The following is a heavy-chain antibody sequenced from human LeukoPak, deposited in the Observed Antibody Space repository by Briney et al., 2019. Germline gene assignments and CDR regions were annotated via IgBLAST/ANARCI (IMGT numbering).Heavy chain of an antibody. CDR1: GYTFTSYG. CDR3: ARAQRRYYYDSSGFPPGY. Sequence: ASVKVSCTASGYTFTSYGISWVRQAPGQGLEWMGWISAYNGNTNYAQKLQGRVTMTTDTSTSTAYMELRSLRSDDTAVYYCARAQRRYYYDSSGFPPGYWGQGTLVTVSS. CDR2: ISAYNGNT. J-gene: IGHJ4*02. V-gene: IGHV1-18*01. D-gene: IGHD3-22*01.